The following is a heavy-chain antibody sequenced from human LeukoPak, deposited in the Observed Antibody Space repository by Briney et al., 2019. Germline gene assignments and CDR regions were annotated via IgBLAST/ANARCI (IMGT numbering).Heavy chain of an antibody. J-gene: IGHJ4*02. CDR2: IYSGDTT. D-gene: IGHD2-15*01. V-gene: IGHV3-66*01. Sequence: GGSLRLSCAASGFTVSSNYMSWVRQAPGKGLEWVSVIYSGDTTYYADSVKGRFTISRDNAKNTLYLYMNSLRVDDTAIYYCARVEGGGLPRWYWGQGTLVTLSS. CDR1: GFTVSSNY. CDR3: ARVEGGGLPRWY.